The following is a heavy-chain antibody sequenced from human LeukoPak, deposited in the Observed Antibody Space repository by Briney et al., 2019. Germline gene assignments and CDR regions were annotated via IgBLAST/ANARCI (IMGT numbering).Heavy chain of an antibody. CDR1: IFSFSTFG. D-gene: IGHD4-17*01. CDR3: AKGLGDYDDFRLGF. Sequence: GGSLRLSCAASIFSFSTFGFHWVRQAPGKGLEWVAFIPYDGSDKYYADSVKGRFTVSRDNSKNTLYLHMNSLRVEDTAAYYCAKGLGDYDDFRLGFWGQGTLVTVSS. CDR2: IPYDGSDK. J-gene: IGHJ4*02. V-gene: IGHV3-30*02.